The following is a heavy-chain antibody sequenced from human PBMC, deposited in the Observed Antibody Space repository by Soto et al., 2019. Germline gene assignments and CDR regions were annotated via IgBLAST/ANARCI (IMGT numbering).Heavy chain of an antibody. CDR2: ISYDGSTK. V-gene: IGHV3-30*18. J-gene: IGHJ6*02. CDR3: TEHFGGRYCNGMDD. CDR1: GFTISSDC. D-gene: IGHD3-10*01. Sequence: GETLRLTCTASGFTISSDCLQWCRQAPAKGLEGLAVISYDGSTKYYADSVKSRFTISSDNSNNKLSLQMNSLRAADTAVYYSTEHFGGRYCNGMDDWGQGTTVTVSS.